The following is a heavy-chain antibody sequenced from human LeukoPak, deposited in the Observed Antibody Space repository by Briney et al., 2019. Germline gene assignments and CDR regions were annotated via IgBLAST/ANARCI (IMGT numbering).Heavy chain of an antibody. J-gene: IGHJ5*02. CDR3: ARDRGIAEADSFDP. D-gene: IGHD6-13*01. Sequence: ASVKVSCKASGYTYTTDGISWVRQAPGQGLEWMGWIDTYSGKTNYAQKFQGRVTMTSDTSTSTAYMELRSLRSDDTAVYYCARDRGIAEADSFDPWGQGTLVIVSS. CDR1: GYTYTTDG. CDR2: IDTYSGKT. V-gene: IGHV1-18*01.